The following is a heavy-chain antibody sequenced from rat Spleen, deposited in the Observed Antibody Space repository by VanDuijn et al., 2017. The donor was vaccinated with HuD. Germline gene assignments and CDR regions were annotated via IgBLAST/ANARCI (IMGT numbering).Heavy chain of an antibody. Sequence: EVQLVESGGGLVQPGRSLKLSCAASGFTFNNYYMVWVRQAPTKGLEWVASISYEGSSTYYGDSVKGRFTISRDNTKSTLYLQMDNLRSEDTATYYCVRTLDLDYWGQGVMVTVSS. V-gene: IGHV5-22*01. CDR3: VRTLDLDY. CDR1: GFTFNNYY. CDR2: ISYEGSST. J-gene: IGHJ2*01.